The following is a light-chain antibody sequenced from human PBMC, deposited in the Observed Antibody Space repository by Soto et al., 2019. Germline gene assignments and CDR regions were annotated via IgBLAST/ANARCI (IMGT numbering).Light chain of an antibody. Sequence: DIVMTPSPATLSVSPGKRATLSCRASQTVSSNYLAWCQQRPGQAPRLLIYGASTRAAGIPDRFSGSGSGTDFTLTITRLEPEDSAVYFCQQYTGPPTTFGQGTRLEIK. CDR2: GAS. J-gene: IGKJ5*01. V-gene: IGKV3-20*01. CDR1: QTVSSNY. CDR3: QQYTGPPTT.